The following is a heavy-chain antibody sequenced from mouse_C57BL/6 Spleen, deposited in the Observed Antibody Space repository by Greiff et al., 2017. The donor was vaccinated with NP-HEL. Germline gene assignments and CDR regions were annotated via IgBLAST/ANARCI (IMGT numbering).Heavy chain of an antibody. Sequence: EVKLQQSGPELVKPGDSVKISCKASGYSFTGYFMNWVMQSHGKSLEWIGRINPYNGDTFYNQKFKGKATLTVDKSSSTAHMELRSLTSEDSAVYYCARNDGSYYYAMDYWGQGTSVTVSS. CDR2: INPYNGDT. CDR1: GYSFTGYF. CDR3: ARNDGSYYYAMDY. V-gene: IGHV1-20*01. D-gene: IGHD2-3*01. J-gene: IGHJ4*01.